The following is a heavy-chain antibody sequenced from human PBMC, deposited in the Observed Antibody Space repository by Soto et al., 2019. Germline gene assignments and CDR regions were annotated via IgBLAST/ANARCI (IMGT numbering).Heavy chain of an antibody. J-gene: IGHJ4*02. CDR3: ARKSGLDCHSGGGCFAVDV. CDR1: GETLNSNP. V-gene: IGHV1-69*01. D-gene: IGHD2-15*01. Sequence: QVQLVQSGAEVKKPGSSLKVSCKVFGETLNSNPIGWVRQAPGQGLEWVGGIVPLSDRTNYAQELQGRVTVTADGSTSTVYLELSNLTSDATAVYYCARKSGLDCHSGGGCFAVDVWGQGSLITVSS. CDR2: IVPLSDRT.